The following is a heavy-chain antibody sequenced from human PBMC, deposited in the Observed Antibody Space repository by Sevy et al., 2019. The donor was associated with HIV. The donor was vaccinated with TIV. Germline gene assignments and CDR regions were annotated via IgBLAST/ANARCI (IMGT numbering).Heavy chain of an antibody. D-gene: IGHD6-19*01. CDR1: GFTVSRNY. J-gene: IGHJ4*02. CDR2: IYSDGKT. Sequence: GGSLRLSCAASGFTVSRNYMSWVRQAPGKGLEWVSVIYSDGKTFYADSVEDRITISRDNSKKTLYLQMNSLGAEETAVYYCAGWSSAWTLFDYWGQGTLVTVSS. V-gene: IGHV3-66*01. CDR3: AGWSSAWTLFDY.